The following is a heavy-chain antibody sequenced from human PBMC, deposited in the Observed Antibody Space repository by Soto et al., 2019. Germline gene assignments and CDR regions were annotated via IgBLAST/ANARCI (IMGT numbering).Heavy chain of an antibody. V-gene: IGHV4-34*01. CDR2: INHSGST. J-gene: IGHJ5*02. D-gene: IGHD3-22*01. CDR1: GGSFSGYY. CDR3: ARDTKHYDSSGYYYRPGWFDP. Sequence: QVQLQQWGAGLLKPSETLSLTCAVYGGSFSGYYWSWIRQPPGKGLEWIGEINHSGSTNYNPSLKRRVSISVDTSKNQFSMKLSSVTAADTAVYYCARDTKHYDSSGYYYRPGWFDPWGQGTLVTVSS.